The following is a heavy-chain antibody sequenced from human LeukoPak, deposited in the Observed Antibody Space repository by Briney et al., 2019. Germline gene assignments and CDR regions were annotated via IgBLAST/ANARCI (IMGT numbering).Heavy chain of an antibody. CDR1: GFTFDEYA. V-gene: IGHV3-9*03. CDR2: ISWNSGNI. Sequence: PGGSLGLSCAASGFTFDEYAMHWVRQAPGKGLEWVSGISWNSGNIGYADSVKGRFSISRDNAKNSLYLQMNSLRAEDMALYYCAKDRGYDSSGSDAFDIWGQGTMVTVSS. J-gene: IGHJ3*02. CDR3: AKDRGYDSSGSDAFDI. D-gene: IGHD3-22*01.